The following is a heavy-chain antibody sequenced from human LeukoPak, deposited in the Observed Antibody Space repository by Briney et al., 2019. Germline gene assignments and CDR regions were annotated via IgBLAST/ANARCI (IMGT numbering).Heavy chain of an antibody. J-gene: IGHJ4*02. Sequence: GASVKVSCKASGGTFSSYAISWVRQAPGQGLEWMGGIIPIFGTANYAQKFQGRVTITTDESTSTAYMELSSLRSEDTAVYYCARSTIFGVVILYFDYWGQGTLVTVSS. V-gene: IGHV1-69*05. CDR3: ARSTIFGVVILYFDY. CDR1: GGTFSSYA. CDR2: IIPIFGTA. D-gene: IGHD3-3*01.